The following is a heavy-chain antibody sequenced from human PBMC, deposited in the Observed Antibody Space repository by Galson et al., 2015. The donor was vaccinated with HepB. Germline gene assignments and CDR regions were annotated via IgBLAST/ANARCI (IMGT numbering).Heavy chain of an antibody. Sequence: SVKVSCKASGGTFSSFGISWVRQAPGQGLEWMGGIIPIFGTPNYAQKFQGRVTITADKSTSTAYMELSSLRSEDTAVYYCARDLTFREVGPDVRGLGFYWYFDLWGRGTLVTVSS. D-gene: IGHD3-16*01. J-gene: IGHJ2*01. CDR2: IIPIFGTP. CDR3: ARDLTFREVGPDVRGLGFYWYFDL. V-gene: IGHV1-69*06. CDR1: GGTFSSFG.